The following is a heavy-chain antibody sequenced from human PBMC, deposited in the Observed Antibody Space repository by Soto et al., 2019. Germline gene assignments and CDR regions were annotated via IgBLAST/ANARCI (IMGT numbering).Heavy chain of an antibody. J-gene: IGHJ6*02. CDR3: VMVDNYVTPTPQDV. Sequence: QVQLVQSGDEVKKPGASVKVSCKASGYIFVNYGIAWVRQAPGQGLEWMGWISPFTGNTHSATKVQGRLTMTTDTSTSTAYMDLGSLTSDDTAVYYCVMVDNYVTPTPQDVWGQGTTVTVSS. CDR1: GYIFVNYG. V-gene: IGHV1-18*01. D-gene: IGHD3-16*01. CDR2: ISPFTGNT.